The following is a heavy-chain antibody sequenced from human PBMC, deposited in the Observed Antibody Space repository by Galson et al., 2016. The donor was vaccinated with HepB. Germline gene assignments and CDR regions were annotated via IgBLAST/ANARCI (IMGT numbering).Heavy chain of an antibody. CDR3: ARLTLPGICCYFYY. CDR2: ITGSGAIT. CDR1: GFSFSTSG. D-gene: IGHD2-8*01. V-gene: IGHV3-23*01. Sequence: SLRLSCAASGFSFSTSGMSWVRQTPGRGLEWVSGITGSGAITHYADSVKGRFTISRDNSKNTLYLYMNSLRAGDTAVYYCARLTLPGICCYFYYWGQGALVTVSS. J-gene: IGHJ4*02.